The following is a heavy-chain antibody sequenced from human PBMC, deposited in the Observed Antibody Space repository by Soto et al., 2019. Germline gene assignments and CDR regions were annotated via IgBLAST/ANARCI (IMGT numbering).Heavy chain of an antibody. CDR1: GGSFSGYY. CDR2: INHSGST. V-gene: IGHV4-34*01. CDR3: ARAPPYYDFWSGYYGSHWFDP. J-gene: IGHJ5*02. Sequence: NPSETLSLTCAVYGGSFSGYYWSWMRQPPGKGLEWIGEINHSGSTNYNPSLKSRVTISVDASKNQFSLKLSSVTAADTAVYYCARAPPYYDFWSGYYGSHWFDPWGQGTLVTVSS. D-gene: IGHD3-3*01.